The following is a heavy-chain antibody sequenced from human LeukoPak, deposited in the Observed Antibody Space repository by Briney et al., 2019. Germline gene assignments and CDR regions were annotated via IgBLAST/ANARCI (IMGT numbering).Heavy chain of an antibody. CDR2: ISYDGSNK. J-gene: IGHJ6*02. CDR1: GFTFSSYA. Sequence: PGGSLRLSCAASGFTFSSYAMHWVRQAPGKGLEWVAVISYDGSNKYYADSVKGRFTISRDNSKNTLYLQMNILNADDTAVYYCARDQTVTTERYDYYYYYGMDVWGQGTPVTVSS. D-gene: IGHD4-11*01. V-gene: IGHV3-30-3*01. CDR3: ARDQTVTTERYDYYYYYGMDV.